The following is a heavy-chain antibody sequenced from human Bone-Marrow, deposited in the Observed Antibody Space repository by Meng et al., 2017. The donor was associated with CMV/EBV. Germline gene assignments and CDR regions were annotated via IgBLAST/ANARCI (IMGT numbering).Heavy chain of an antibody. Sequence: ESLKISCAASGFTFSSYWMHWVRQAPGKGLVWIGYIYYSGSTNYNPSLKSRVTISVDTSKNHFSLKLSSVTAADTAVYYCARDRGELLLAYWGQGPLVNVSS. J-gene: IGHJ4*02. D-gene: IGHD3-10*01. CDR1: GFTFSSYW. CDR3: ARDRGELLLAY. CDR2: IYYSGST. V-gene: IGHV4-59*01.